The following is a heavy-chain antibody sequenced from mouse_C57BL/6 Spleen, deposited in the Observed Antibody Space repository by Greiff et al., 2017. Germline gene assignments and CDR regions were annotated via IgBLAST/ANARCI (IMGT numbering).Heavy chain of an antibody. CDR3: ARSPYDAMDY. J-gene: IGHJ4*01. V-gene: IGHV1-54*01. Sequence: VQLQQSGAELVRPGTSVKVSCKASGYAFTNYLIDWVKQRPGQGLEWIGVINPGSGGTNYNEKFKGKATLTADKSSSTAYMQLSSLTSEDSAVYFCARSPYDAMDYWGQGTSGTVSA. CDR1: GYAFTNYL. CDR2: INPGSGGT.